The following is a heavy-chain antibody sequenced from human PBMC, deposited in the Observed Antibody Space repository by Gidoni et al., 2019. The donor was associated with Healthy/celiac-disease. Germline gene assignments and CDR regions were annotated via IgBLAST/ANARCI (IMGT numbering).Heavy chain of an antibody. CDR2: IYYSGST. CDR3: ARGYCSGGSCWPGILGY. D-gene: IGHD2-15*01. J-gene: IGHJ4*02. CDR1: GGSISSRSYY. Sequence: QLQLQESGPGLVKPSETLSLTCTVSGGSISSRSYYWGWIRQPPGKGLEWIGSIYYSGSTYYNPSLKSRVTISVDTSKNQFSLKLSSVTAADTAVYYCARGYCSGGSCWPGILGYWGQGTLVTVSS. V-gene: IGHV4-39*01.